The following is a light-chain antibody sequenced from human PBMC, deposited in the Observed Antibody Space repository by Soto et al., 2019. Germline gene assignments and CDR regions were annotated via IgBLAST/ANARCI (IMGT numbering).Light chain of an antibody. Sequence: EIVLTQSPATLSLSPGERATLSCEASQSLSSPYLAWYQQKPGLAPRLLIYDASTRAAGIPDRFSGSGSGTDFTLTISSLEPEDFAVYYCHQYGNSPLTFGGGTKVDIK. CDR3: HQYGNSPLT. CDR1: QSLSSPY. V-gene: IGKV3D-20*01. J-gene: IGKJ4*01. CDR2: DAS.